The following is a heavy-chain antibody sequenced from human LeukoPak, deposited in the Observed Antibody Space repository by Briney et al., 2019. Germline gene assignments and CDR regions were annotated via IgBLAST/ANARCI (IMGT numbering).Heavy chain of an antibody. CDR2: ISAYNGNT. D-gene: IGHD3-22*01. CDR3: ARRGYYYDSGDEFDY. V-gene: IGHV1-18*01. J-gene: IGHJ4*02. Sequence: GASVKVSCTASGYTFTSYGITWVRQAPGQGLEWIGWISAYNGNTNYAQKLQGRVTMTTDTSTSTAYMELRSLRSDDTAGYYCARRGYYYDSGDEFDYWGQGTLVTVSS. CDR1: GYTFTSYG.